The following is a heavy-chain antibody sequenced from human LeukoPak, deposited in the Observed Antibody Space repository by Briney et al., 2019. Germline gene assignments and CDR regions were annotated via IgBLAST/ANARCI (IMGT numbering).Heavy chain of an antibody. J-gene: IGHJ4*02. CDR3: ATDRLRDYDSSGGGFDY. Sequence: SVKVSCKASGGTFSSYAISWVRQAPGQGLEWMGGIIPIFGTPNYAQKFQGRVTMTRDMSTTTVYMELSSLKDTAVYYCATDRLRDYDSSGGGFDYWGQGTLVSVSS. V-gene: IGHV1-69*05. CDR2: IIPIFGTP. CDR1: GGTFSSYA. D-gene: IGHD3-22*01.